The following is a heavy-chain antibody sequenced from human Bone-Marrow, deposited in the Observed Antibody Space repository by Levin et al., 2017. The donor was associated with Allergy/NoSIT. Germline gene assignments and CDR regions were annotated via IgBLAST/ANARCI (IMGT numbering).Heavy chain of an antibody. Sequence: GGSLRLSCAASGFTFFSYGMHWVRQAPGKGLEWVAVISHDGRQKYYADSVKGRFTISRDNSKNTLDLQMNSLRDEDTAVYYCVKGATINLWLILEYWGQGNLVTVSS. CDR1: GFTFFSYG. J-gene: IGHJ4*02. CDR2: ISHDGRQK. D-gene: IGHD5-18*01. V-gene: IGHV3-30*18. CDR3: VKGATINLWLILEY.